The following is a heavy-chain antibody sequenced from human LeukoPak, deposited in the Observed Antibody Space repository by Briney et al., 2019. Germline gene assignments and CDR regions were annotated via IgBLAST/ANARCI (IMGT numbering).Heavy chain of an antibody. CDR1: GGSISSYY. J-gene: IGHJ3*02. CDR3: ARSKNRSVAGRSDI. Sequence: SETLSLTCTVSGGSISSYYWSWIRQPPGKGLEWIRYIYYSGSTNYNPSPKSRVTISVDTSKNQFSLKLSSVTAADTAVYYCARSKNRSVAGRSDIWGQGTMVTVSS. V-gene: IGHV4-59*08. CDR2: IYYSGST. D-gene: IGHD6-19*01.